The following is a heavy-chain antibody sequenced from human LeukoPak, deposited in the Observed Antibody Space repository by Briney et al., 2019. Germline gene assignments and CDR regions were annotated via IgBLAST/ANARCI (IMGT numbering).Heavy chain of an antibody. Sequence: GSLRLSCAASGFTFSSYGMHWVRQAPGKGLEWVAVIWYDGSNKYYADSVKGRFTISRDNSKNTLYLQMNSLRAEDTAVYYCAKDKWCCCTSCSGPDYWGQGTLVTVSS. CDR2: IWYDGSNK. CDR3: AKDKWCCCTSCSGPDY. V-gene: IGHV3-33*06. CDR1: GFTFSSYG. J-gene: IGHJ4*02. D-gene: IGHD2-2*01.